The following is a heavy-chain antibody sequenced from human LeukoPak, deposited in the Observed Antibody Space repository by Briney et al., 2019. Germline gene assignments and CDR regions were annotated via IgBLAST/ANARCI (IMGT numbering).Heavy chain of an antibody. Sequence: PGGSPRLSCAASAITFSTYAMSWVRQAPGKGLECVSVISGGAGSTYYADSVKGRFTISRDNSKNTLYLQMNSLRAGDTAVYYCARRGDYMAFENWGQGTLVTVSS. CDR2: ISGGAGST. CDR3: ARRGDYMAFEN. CDR1: AITFSTYA. J-gene: IGHJ4*02. V-gene: IGHV3-23*01. D-gene: IGHD3-16*01.